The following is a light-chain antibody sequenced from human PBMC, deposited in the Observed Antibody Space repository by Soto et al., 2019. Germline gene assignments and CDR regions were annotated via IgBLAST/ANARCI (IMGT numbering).Light chain of an antibody. J-gene: IGLJ2*01. CDR1: SSDVGTYNR. CDR2: EVF. CDR3: SSYTISSTPVV. V-gene: IGLV2-18*02. Sequence: QSALTQPPSVSGSPGQSVTISCTGTSSDVGTYNRVSWYQQPPGTAPKLIIYEVFHRPLGVPDRFSGSKSGNTASLTITGLQAEDEADYYCSSYTISSTPVVFGGGTKLTVL.